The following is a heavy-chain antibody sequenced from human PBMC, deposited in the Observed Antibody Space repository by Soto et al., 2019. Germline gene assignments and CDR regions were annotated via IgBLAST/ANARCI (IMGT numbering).Heavy chain of an antibody. CDR1: GFTFSSYA. CDR2: ISGSGGST. CDR3: AKVKHNSRGVSYQWELRLYGMDV. D-gene: IGHD1-26*01. J-gene: IGHJ6*02. V-gene: IGHV3-23*01. Sequence: EVQLLESGGGLVQPGGSLRLSCAASGFTFSSYAMSWVRQAPGKGLEWVSAISGSGGSTYYADSVKGRFTISRDNSKNTLYLQMNSLRAEDTAVYYCAKVKHNSRGVSYQWELRLYGMDVWGQGTTVTVYS.